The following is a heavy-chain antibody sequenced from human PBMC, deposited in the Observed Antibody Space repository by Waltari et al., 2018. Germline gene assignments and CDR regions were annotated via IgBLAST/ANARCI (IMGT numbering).Heavy chain of an antibody. V-gene: IGHV4-34*01. CDR2: INHSGST. D-gene: IGHD3-3*01. Sequence: QVQLQQWGAGLLKPSETLSLTCAVYGGSFSGYYWSWIRQPPGKGLEWIGEINHSGSTNYNPSLKSRVTISVDTSKNQFSLKLSSVTAADTAVYYCARGPFWSGYYMDVWGKGTTVTVSS. J-gene: IGHJ6*03. CDR3: ARGPFWSGYYMDV. CDR1: GGSFSGYY.